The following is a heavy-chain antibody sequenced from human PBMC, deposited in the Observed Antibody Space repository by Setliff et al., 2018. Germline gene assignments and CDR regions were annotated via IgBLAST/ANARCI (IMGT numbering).Heavy chain of an antibody. J-gene: IGHJ4*02. CDR2: INPSGGST. Sequence: ASVKVSCRASGYTFTSYYMHWVRQAPGQGLEWMGIINPSGGSTSYAQKFQGRVTMTRDTSTSTVYMELSSLRSEDTAVYYCARRSSSGNGFDYWGQGTQVTVSS. CDR1: GYTFTSYY. V-gene: IGHV1-46*01. D-gene: IGHD6-13*01. CDR3: ARRSSSGNGFDY.